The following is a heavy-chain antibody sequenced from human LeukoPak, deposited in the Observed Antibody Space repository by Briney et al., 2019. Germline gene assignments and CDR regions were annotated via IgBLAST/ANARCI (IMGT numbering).Heavy chain of an antibody. CDR1: GGSISSSSYY. D-gene: IGHD2-2*01. CDR3: ARDYCSSTSCSHDAFDI. J-gene: IGHJ3*02. V-gene: IGHV4-39*07. CDR2: IYYSGST. Sequence: SETLSLTCTVSGGSISSSSYYWGWIRQPPGKGLEWIGSIYYSGSTYYNPSLKSRVTMSVDTSKNQFSLKLSSVTAADTAVYYCARDYCSSTSCSHDAFDIWGQGTMVTVSS.